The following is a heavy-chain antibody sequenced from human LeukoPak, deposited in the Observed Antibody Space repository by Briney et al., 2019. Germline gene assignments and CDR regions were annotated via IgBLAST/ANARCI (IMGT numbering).Heavy chain of an antibody. Sequence: ASVKVSCKASGYTFTGYYMHWVRQAPGQGLEGMGRINPNSGGTNYAQKFQGRVTMTRDTSISTAYMEVSRLRSDDTAVYYCARPEVQWLGQYEYFQHWGQGTLVTVSS. J-gene: IGHJ1*01. V-gene: IGHV1-2*06. D-gene: IGHD6-19*01. CDR1: GYTFTGYY. CDR2: INPNSGGT. CDR3: ARPEVQWLGQYEYFQH.